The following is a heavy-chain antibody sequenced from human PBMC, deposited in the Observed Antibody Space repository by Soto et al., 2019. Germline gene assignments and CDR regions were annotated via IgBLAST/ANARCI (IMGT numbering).Heavy chain of an antibody. D-gene: IGHD1-26*01. CDR3: ARDQNGSPHFDY. Sequence: QVQLQESGPGLVKPSETLSLTCTVSGASIRSYYWSWIRQPPGKGLEWIGFIYYSGSSNYNPSPKRRVTISVDTSKNQFSLRVSSVTAADTAVYYCARDQNGSPHFDYWGQGTLVTVSS. CDR1: GASIRSYY. J-gene: IGHJ4*02. V-gene: IGHV4-59*01. CDR2: IYYSGSS.